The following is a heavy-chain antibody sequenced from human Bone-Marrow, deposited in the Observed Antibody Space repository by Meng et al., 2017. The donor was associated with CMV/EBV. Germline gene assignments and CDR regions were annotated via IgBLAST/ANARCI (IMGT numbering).Heavy chain of an antibody. CDR3: ARGRRALWFGELSYYYYGMDV. V-gene: IGHV4-39*01. CDR2: IYYSGST. Sequence: GSLRLSCTVSGGSISSSSYYWGWIRQPPGKGLEWIGSIYYSGSTYYNPSLKSRVTISVDTSKNQFSLKLSSVTAADTAVYYCARGRRALWFGELSYYYYGMDVWGQGTTVTVSS. J-gene: IGHJ6*02. D-gene: IGHD3-10*01. CDR1: GGSISSSSYY.